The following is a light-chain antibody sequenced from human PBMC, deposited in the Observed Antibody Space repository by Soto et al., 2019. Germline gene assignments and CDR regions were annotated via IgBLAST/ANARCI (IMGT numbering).Light chain of an antibody. Sequence: QSVLTQPPSASGTPGQRVTISCSGSRASIGSNTVTWYQHLPGAAPKLLVYNNNQRPSGVPDRFSGSKSDTSASLAISGLQFEYEAVYYCAAWDDSLSGPVFGGGTKLTVL. V-gene: IGLV1-44*01. J-gene: IGLJ3*02. CDR2: NNN. CDR1: RASIGSNT. CDR3: AAWDDSLSGPV.